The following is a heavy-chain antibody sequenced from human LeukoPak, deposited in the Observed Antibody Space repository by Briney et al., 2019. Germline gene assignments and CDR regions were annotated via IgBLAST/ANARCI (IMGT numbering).Heavy chain of an antibody. CDR2: ISYDGSNK. V-gene: IGHV3-30*18. CDR3: AKEYYYGSGSYGEDAFDI. CDR1: GFTFSSYG. Sequence: WRSLRLSCAASGFTFSSYGMHWVRQAPGKGLEWVAVISYDGSNKYYADSVKGRFTISRDNSKNTLYLQMNSLRAEDTAVYYCAKEYYYGSGSYGEDAFDIWGQGTMVTVSS. D-gene: IGHD3-10*01. J-gene: IGHJ3*02.